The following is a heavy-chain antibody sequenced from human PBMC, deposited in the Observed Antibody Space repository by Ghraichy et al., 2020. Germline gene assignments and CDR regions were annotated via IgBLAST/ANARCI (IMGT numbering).Heavy chain of an antibody. CDR1: GFTFSSYW. J-gene: IGHJ6*02. Sequence: GGSLRLSCAVSGFTFSSYWMSWVRQVPGKGLEWVASIKEDGSDKSYVDSLRGRFTISRDNAKNSLYLQMSSLRAEDTAVNYCARRLVVPGASGWGYGMDVWGQGPTVTVS. D-gene: IGHD2-2*01. CDR2: IKEDGSDK. V-gene: IGHV3-7*01. CDR3: ARRLVVPGASGWGYGMDV.